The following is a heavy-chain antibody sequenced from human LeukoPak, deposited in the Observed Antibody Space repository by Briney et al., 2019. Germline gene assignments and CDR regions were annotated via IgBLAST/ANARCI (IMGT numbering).Heavy chain of an antibody. V-gene: IGHV1-2*02. CDR1: GYTFTGYY. CDR2: INPNSGGT. D-gene: IGHD2-15*01. Sequence: ASVKVSCKASGYTFTGYYMHWVRQTPGQGLEWMGWINPNSGGTNYAQKFQGRVTMTMDTSISTAYMELSRLRSDDTAVYYCARGFGGVAATSDYWGQGTLVTVSS. J-gene: IGHJ4*02. CDR3: ARGFGGVAATSDY.